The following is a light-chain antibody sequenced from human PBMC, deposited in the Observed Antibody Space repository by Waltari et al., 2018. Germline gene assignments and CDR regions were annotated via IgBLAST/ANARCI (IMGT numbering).Light chain of an antibody. Sequence: DIQMTQSPSSLSASVGDKVTITCHVSQDITSWLAWYQQKRGRAPQPLIYAASSLHGGVPSRFSGGGSGTDYTLTISSLQPEDFATYYCQQYDGFPPTFGQGTKVEV. V-gene: IGKV1D-16*01. CDR1: QDITSW. CDR2: AAS. CDR3: QQYDGFPPT. J-gene: IGKJ1*01.